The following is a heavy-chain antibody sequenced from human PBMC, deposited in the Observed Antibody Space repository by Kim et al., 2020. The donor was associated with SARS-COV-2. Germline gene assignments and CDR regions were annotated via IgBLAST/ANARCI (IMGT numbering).Heavy chain of an antibody. CDR2: IYSGNST. V-gene: IGHV3-53*01. Sequence: GGSLRLSCAASGFKVSGNYMSWVRQAPGKGREWISIIYSGNSTYDADSVKGRFTISRDNSKNTLDLRMSSLKVEDTAIYYCVGGPTRHYVWGRGTLVTVS. D-gene: IGHD3-16*01. CDR3: VGGPTRHYV. J-gene: IGHJ4*02. CDR1: GFKVSGNY.